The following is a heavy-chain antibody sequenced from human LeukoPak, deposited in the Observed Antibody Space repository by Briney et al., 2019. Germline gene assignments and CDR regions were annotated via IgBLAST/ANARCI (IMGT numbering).Heavy chain of an antibody. D-gene: IGHD6-19*01. J-gene: IGHJ4*02. CDR3: ARTNKQWLVLGY. CDR1: GYTFTSYD. V-gene: IGHV1-8*01. CDR2: MNPNSGNT. Sequence: GASVKVSCKASGYTFTSYDINWVRQATGQGLEWMGWMNPNSGNTGYAQKFQGRVTMTRSTSISTAYMELSSLRSEDTAVYYCARTNKQWLVLGYRGQGTLVTVSS.